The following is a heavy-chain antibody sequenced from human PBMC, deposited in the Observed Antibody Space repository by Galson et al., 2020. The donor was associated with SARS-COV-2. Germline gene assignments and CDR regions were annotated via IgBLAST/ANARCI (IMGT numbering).Heavy chain of an antibody. D-gene: IGHD5-12*01. J-gene: IGHJ4*02. Sequence: GGSLRLSCLASGFTFSSHFIHWVRQAPGKGLEWVADMSGDGSRSYYADSVKGRFTISRDNSKNTVYLELNSLRTEDTAIYYCARDRGWAGDYWGQGTLVTVSP. CDR3: ARDRGWAGDY. V-gene: IGHV3-30*04. CDR2: MSGDGSRS. CDR1: GFTFSSHF.